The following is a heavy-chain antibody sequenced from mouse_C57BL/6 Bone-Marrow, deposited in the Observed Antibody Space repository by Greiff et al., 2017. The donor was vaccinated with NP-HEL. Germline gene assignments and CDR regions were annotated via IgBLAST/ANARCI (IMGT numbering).Heavy chain of an antibody. CDR3: ARGYYDYDVAWFAY. CDR2: ISYSGST. J-gene: IGHJ3*01. Sequence: VQLKESGPGMVKPSQSLSLTCTVTGYSITSGYDWHWIRHFPGNKLEWMGYISYSGSTNYNPSLKSRISITHDTSKNHFFLKLNSVTTEDTATYYCARGYYDYDVAWFAYWGQGTLVTVSA. V-gene: IGHV3-1*01. D-gene: IGHD2-4*01. CDR1: GYSITSGYD.